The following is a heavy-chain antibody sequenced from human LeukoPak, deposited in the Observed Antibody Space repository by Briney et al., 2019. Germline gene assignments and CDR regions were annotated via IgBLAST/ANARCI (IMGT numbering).Heavy chain of an antibody. Sequence: SGGSLRLSCAASGFTFDDYAMHWVRQAPGKGLEWVSGISWNSGSIGYADSVKGRFTISRDNAKNSLYLQMNSLRAEDMALYFCAKEGHDNSFDYWGQGTLVTVSS. V-gene: IGHV3-9*03. CDR3: AKEGHDNSFDY. CDR2: ISWNSGSI. J-gene: IGHJ4*02. CDR1: GFTFDDYA. D-gene: IGHD5-24*01.